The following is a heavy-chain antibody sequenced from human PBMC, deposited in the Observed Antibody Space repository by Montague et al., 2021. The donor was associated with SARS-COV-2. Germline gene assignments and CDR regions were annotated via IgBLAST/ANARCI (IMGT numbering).Heavy chain of an antibody. Sequence: SETLSLTCTVYGGSISNYYWSWIRQPPGKGPEWIAFIHYTGSANYNPSLKSRATISVDPYKDQCSLKLTSVTAADAALYYCARHLAVGTSGCDIWGQGTMVTVSS. V-gene: IGHV4-59*08. CDR2: IHYTGSA. CDR3: ARHLAVGTSGCDI. D-gene: IGHD6-19*01. CDR1: GGSISNYY. J-gene: IGHJ3*02.